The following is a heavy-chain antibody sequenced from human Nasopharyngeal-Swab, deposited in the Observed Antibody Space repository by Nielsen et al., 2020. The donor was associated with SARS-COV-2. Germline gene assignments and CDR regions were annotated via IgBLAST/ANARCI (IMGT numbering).Heavy chain of an antibody. D-gene: IGHD3-22*01. CDR1: GFTFSSYE. CDR2: ISGSGSTI. CDR3: ARTPTRYDSRDRGAFDI. J-gene: IGHJ3*02. V-gene: IGHV3-48*03. Sequence: GGSLRLSCAASGFTFSSYEMNWVRQAPGKGLEWVSYISGSGSTIYYADSVKGRFTISRDNAKNSLYLQMNSLRAEDTAVYYCARTPTRYDSRDRGAFDIWGQGTMVTVSS.